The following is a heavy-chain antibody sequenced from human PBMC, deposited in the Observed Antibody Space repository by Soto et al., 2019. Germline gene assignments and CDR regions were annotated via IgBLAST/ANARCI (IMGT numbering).Heavy chain of an antibody. CDR2: IIPIFGTA. V-gene: IGHV1-69*13. J-gene: IGHJ4*02. Sequence: ASVKVSCKASGGTFSGYAISWVRQAPGQGLEWMGGIIPIFGTANYAQKFQGRVTITADESTSTAYMELSSLRSEDTAVYYCARSHYDILTGHFDYWGQGTLVTVSS. CDR1: GGTFSGYA. D-gene: IGHD3-9*01. CDR3: ARSHYDILTGHFDY.